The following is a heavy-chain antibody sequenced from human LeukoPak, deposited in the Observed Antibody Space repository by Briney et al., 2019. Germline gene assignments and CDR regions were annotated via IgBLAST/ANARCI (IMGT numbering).Heavy chain of an antibody. CDR3: ARGMTPPEYYDFWSGYYTWYGMGV. Sequence: RASVKVSCKASAGTFSSYAISWVRQAPGQGLEWMGGIIPIFGTANYAQKFQGRVTITADESTSTAYMELSSLRSEDTAVYYCARGMTPPEYYDFWSGYYTWYGMGVWGQGTTVTVSS. D-gene: IGHD3-3*01. J-gene: IGHJ6*02. V-gene: IGHV1-69*13. CDR2: IIPIFGTA. CDR1: AGTFSSYA.